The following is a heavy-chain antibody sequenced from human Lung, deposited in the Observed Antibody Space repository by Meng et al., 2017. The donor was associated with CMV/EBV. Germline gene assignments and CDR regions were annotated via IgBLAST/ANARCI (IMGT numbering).Heavy chain of an antibody. CDR3: ARDVAWELPERGSA. D-gene: IGHD1-26*01. Sequence: KASGYTFAGYYVHWVRQATGQGLEWMGWINPNSGGTNYAQKFQGRVTMTRDTSISTAYMELSRLRSDDTAVYYCARDVAWELPERGSAWGQGTLVTVSS. V-gene: IGHV1-2*02. J-gene: IGHJ4*02. CDR2: INPNSGGT. CDR1: GYTFAGYY.